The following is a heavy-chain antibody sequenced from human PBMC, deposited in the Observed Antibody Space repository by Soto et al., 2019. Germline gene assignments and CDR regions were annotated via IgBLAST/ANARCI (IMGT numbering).Heavy chain of an antibody. CDR2: INYSETT. D-gene: IGHD3-10*01. J-gene: IGHJ4*02. Sequence: PSETLSLTCTVSGGSISSSYWSWVRQPPGEGLEWIGEINYSETTNYNPSLEGPVTVSVDSFKNQCTLKVTSVTAADTAVYYCARRYGSGKYYFDFWGQGTPVTVSS. V-gene: IGHV4-34*01. CDR3: ARRYGSGKYYFDF. CDR1: GGSISSSY.